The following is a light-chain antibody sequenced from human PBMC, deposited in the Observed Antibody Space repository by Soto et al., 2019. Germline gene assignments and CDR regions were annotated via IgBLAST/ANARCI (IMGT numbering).Light chain of an antibody. CDR1: QSISSY. V-gene: IGKV1-39*01. J-gene: IGKJ1*01. CDR2: AAS. CDR3: QQAHTLPWT. Sequence: DIQMTQSPSSLSASVGDRVTITCRASQSISSYLNWYQQKPGKAPKLLIYAASSLQSGVPSRFSGSGSGTEFTLTISSLQPEDFATYSCQQAHTLPWTFGQGTKVDIK.